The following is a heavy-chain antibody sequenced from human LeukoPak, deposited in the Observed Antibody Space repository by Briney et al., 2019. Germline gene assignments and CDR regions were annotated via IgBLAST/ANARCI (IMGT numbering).Heavy chain of an antibody. Sequence: ASVKVSCKTSGYSFTNYYIHWVRQAPGQRLEWMGWINPSSGGTEYAQKFQGRVTMTRDTSISTAYMELRRLSSDDTAVYYCARENTVNYYYGMDVWGQGTTVTVSS. CDR1: GYSFTNYY. CDR2: INPSSGGT. CDR3: ARENTVNYYYGMDV. V-gene: IGHV1-2*02. D-gene: IGHD4-17*01. J-gene: IGHJ6*02.